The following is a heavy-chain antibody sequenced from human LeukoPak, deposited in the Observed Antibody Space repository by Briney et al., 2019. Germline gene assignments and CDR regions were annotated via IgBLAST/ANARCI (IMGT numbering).Heavy chain of an antibody. J-gene: IGHJ4*02. CDR1: GGSFSGYY. Sequence: SETLSLTCAVYGGSFSGYYWSWIRQPPGKGLEWIGEINHSGSTNYNPSLKSRVTMSVDTSKNQFSLKLSSVTAADTAVYYCARGWDYYDSSGYEFDYWGQGTLVTVSS. V-gene: IGHV4-34*01. CDR2: INHSGST. CDR3: ARGWDYYDSSGYEFDY. D-gene: IGHD3-22*01.